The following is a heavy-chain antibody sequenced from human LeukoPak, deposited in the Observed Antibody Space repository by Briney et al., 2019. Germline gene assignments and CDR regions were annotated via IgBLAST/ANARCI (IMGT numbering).Heavy chain of an antibody. CDR3: ATALFNYYDSSGYRIGYYFDY. V-gene: IGHV4-34*01. CDR1: GGSFSGYY. Sequence: SETLSLTCAVYGGSFSGYYWSWIRQPLGKGLEWIGEINHSGSTNYNPSLKSRVTISVDTSKNQFSLKLSSVTAADTAVYYCATALFNYYDSSGYRIGYYFDYWGQGTLVTVSS. CDR2: INHSGST. J-gene: IGHJ4*02. D-gene: IGHD3-22*01.